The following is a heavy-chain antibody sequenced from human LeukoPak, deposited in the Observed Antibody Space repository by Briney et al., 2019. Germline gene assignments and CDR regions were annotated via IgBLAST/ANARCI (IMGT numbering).Heavy chain of an antibody. Sequence: GESLMISCKGSGYIFTSYWISWVRQLPGKGLEWMGRIDPSDSYTNYSPSFQGHVTISADKSISTAYLQWSSLKASDTAMYYCARHDCSSTSCYVNYYYYYGMDVWGQGTTVTVSS. V-gene: IGHV5-10-1*01. D-gene: IGHD2-2*01. J-gene: IGHJ6*02. CDR1: GYIFTSYW. CDR3: ARHDCSSTSCYVNYYYYYGMDV. CDR2: IDPSDSYT.